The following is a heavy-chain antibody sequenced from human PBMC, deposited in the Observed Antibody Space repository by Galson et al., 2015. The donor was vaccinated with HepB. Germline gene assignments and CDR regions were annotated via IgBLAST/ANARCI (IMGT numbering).Heavy chain of an antibody. V-gene: IGHV4-31*03. CDR3: AREYEGRAAFDV. CDR2: IHPSGST. D-gene: IGHD3-3*01. J-gene: IGHJ3*01. Sequence: TLSLTCTVSGDSITTRGYYWTWIRQHPGKGLEWIGYIHPSGSTYYNPSLKTRVTISLDTSKNQFSLKMSSVTAADTAVYSCAREYEGRAAFDVWGQGTVVTVTS. CDR1: GDSITTRGYY.